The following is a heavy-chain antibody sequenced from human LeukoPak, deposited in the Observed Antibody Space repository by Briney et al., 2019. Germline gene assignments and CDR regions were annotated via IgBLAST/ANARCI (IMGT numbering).Heavy chain of an antibody. CDR1: GFTFSSYA. Sequence: GGSLRLSCAASGFTFSSYAMSWVRQAPGKGLEWVSAISAGGTTYFADSVKGRFTISRDNSKNTVYLQMNSLRAEDTAVYYCASPPPYYVFGSGYYGAGAKGTTATVP. CDR3: ASPPPYYVFGSGYYGA. J-gene: IGHJ6*03. CDR2: ISAGGTT. D-gene: IGHD3-3*01. V-gene: IGHV3-23*01.